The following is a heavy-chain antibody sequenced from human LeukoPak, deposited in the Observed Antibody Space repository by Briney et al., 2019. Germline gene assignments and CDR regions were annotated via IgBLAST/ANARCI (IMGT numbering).Heavy chain of an antibody. CDR3: SVRRGVYYDY. Sequence: GGSLRLSCAASGLTFTSQAMSWFRQAPGKGLEWVSAIDGLDGSTYYADSVRGRFTMSRENPKNTLSLQMSSLRADDTALYFCSVRRGVYYDYWGQGTLVTVAS. V-gene: IGHV3-23*01. D-gene: IGHD3-10*02. CDR1: GLTFTSQA. CDR2: IDGLDGST. J-gene: IGHJ4*02.